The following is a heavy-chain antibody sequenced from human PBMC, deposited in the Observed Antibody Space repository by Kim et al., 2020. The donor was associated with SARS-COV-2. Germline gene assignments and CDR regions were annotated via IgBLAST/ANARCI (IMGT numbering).Heavy chain of an antibody. CDR3: ARARHYYGSGSYRPPLDGNCYGMDV. CDR1: GYTFTSYA. V-gene: IGHV1-3*01. J-gene: IGHJ6*02. Sequence: ASVKVSCKASGYTFTSYAMHWVRQAPGQRLEWMGWINAGNGNTKYSQKFQGRVTITRDTSASTAYMELSSLRSEDTAVYYCARARHYYGSGSYRPPLDGNCYGMDVWGQGTTVTVSS. D-gene: IGHD3-10*01. CDR2: INAGNGNT.